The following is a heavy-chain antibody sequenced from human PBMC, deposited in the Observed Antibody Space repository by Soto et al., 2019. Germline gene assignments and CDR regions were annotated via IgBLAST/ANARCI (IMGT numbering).Heavy chain of an antibody. D-gene: IGHD2-21*02. Sequence: PGGSLRLSCAASGFTFSSYWMHWVRQAPGKGLVWVSRINSDGSSTSYADSVKGRFTISRDNAKNTLYLQMNSLRAEDTAVYYCARDPGPYCGGDCDYYGMDVWGQGTTVTVSS. CDR2: INSDGSST. CDR1: GFTFSSYW. CDR3: ARDPGPYCGGDCDYYGMDV. J-gene: IGHJ6*02. V-gene: IGHV3-74*01.